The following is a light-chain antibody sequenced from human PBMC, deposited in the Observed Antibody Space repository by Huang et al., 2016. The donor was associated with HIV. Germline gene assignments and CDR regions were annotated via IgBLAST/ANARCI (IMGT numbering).Light chain of an antibody. CDR1: QSVATY. CDR3: QQSHTFPPT. V-gene: IGKV1-39*01. CDR2: GAS. J-gene: IGKJ1*01. Sequence: DIQMTQSPSSLSASVGDRVTVTCRASQSVATYLNWYQQKSDKAPKLLIYGASNLQSGVPRKVSGGGSGTNFTFTINNLQPEDFATYYCQQSHTFPPTFGRGTKVEFK.